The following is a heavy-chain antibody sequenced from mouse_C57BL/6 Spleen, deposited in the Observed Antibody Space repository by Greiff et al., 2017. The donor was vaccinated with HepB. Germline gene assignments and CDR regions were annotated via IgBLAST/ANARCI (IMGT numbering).Heavy chain of an antibody. D-gene: IGHD2-4*01. V-gene: IGHV1-82*01. CDR3: ARSYDYDGGSGDY. J-gene: IGHJ2*01. Sequence: QVQLQQSGPELVKPGASVKISCKASGYAFSSSWMNWVKQRPGKGLEWIGRIYPGDGDTNYNGKFKGKATLTADKSSSTAYMQLSSLTSEDSAVYFCARSYDYDGGSGDYWGQGTTLTVSS. CDR2: IYPGDGDT. CDR1: GYAFSSSW.